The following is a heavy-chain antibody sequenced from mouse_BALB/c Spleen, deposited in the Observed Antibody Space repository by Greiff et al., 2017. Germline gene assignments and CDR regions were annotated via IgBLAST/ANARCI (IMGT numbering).Heavy chain of an antibody. CDR2: ISYSGST. CDR3: ARHYYGIAY. Sequence: EVKLVESGPGLVKPSQSLSLTCTVTGYSITSDYAWNWIRQFPGNKLEWMGYISYSGSTSYNPSLKSRISITRDTSKNRFFLQLNSVTTEDTATYYCARHYYGIAYWGQGTLVTVSA. CDR1: GYSITSDYA. V-gene: IGHV3-2*02. J-gene: IGHJ3*01. D-gene: IGHD1-2*01.